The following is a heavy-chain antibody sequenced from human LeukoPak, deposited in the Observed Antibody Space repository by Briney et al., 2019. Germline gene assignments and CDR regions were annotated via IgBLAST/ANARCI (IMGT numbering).Heavy chain of an antibody. CDR1: GYTLTVYY. D-gene: IGHD5-18*01. CDR3: AREGSGYTYGRGSYFDY. V-gene: IGHV1-2*06. CDR2: INPNSGDT. J-gene: IGHJ4*01. Sequence: ASVKVSCKASGYTLTVYYIHWVRQAPGQGLEWMGRINPNSGDTNFAQKFQGGVTMTRDTSISTAYMDLSGLRPDDTAVYYCAREGSGYTYGRGSYFDYRGHGILVTVSS.